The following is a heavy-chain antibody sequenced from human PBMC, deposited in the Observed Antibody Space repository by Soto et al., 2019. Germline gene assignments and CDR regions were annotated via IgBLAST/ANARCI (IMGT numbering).Heavy chain of an antibody. Sequence: QITLKESGPTLVKPTETLTLTCTFSGFSLSTTDRVGVGWIRQPPGKALEWLANIYWDGDKRYSPSLESRLTLNPDPCKNQVVLKMTNMDPVDTGTYFCAHRMGPPTTGDYFDFWGQGTPVTVSS. J-gene: IGHJ4*02. CDR3: AHRMGPPTTGDYFDF. D-gene: IGHD5-12*01. CDR2: IYWDGDK. V-gene: IGHV2-5*02. CDR1: GFSLSTTDRVG.